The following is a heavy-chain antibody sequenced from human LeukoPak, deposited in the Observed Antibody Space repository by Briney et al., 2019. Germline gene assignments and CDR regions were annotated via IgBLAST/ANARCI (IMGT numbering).Heavy chain of an antibody. CDR1: GFTFSSYS. CDR2: ISSSSSYI. CDR3: ASHYYGSGKLEY. D-gene: IGHD3-10*01. Sequence: GGSLRLSCAASGFTFSSYSMNWVRQAPGKGLEWVSSISSSSSYIYYADSVKGRFTISRDNAKNSLYLQMNSLRDEDTAVYYCASHYYGSGKLEYWGQGTLVTVSS. J-gene: IGHJ4*02. V-gene: IGHV3-21*01.